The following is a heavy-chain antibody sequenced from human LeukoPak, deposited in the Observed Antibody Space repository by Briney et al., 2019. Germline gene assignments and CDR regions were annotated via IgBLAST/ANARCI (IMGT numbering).Heavy chain of an antibody. Sequence: GSLRLSRAASGFTFRSYWMHWVRQAPGKGLLWVSRINSDGSTTSYADPVKGRFTISRDNAKNTLYLQMDSLRAEDTAVYYCVRDAYNILTAPYFDYWGQGTLVTVSS. CDR1: GFTFRSYW. J-gene: IGHJ4*02. D-gene: IGHD3-9*01. CDR2: INSDGSTT. CDR3: VRDAYNILTAPYFDY. V-gene: IGHV3-74*01.